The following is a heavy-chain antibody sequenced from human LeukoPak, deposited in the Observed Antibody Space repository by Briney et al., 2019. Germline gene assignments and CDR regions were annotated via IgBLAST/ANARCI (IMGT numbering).Heavy chain of an antibody. CDR3: ARITDPFDY. CDR1: GFTFSSYS. CDR2: ISRTTSPI. J-gene: IGHJ4*02. Sequence: GGSLRLSCAASGFTFSSYSMNWVRQAPGKGPEWLSYISRTTSPIYYADSVKGRFTISRDNVKNSLYLQMNSLRAEDTAVYYCARITDPFDYRGQGTLVTVSS. V-gene: IGHV3-48*01. D-gene: IGHD1-20*01.